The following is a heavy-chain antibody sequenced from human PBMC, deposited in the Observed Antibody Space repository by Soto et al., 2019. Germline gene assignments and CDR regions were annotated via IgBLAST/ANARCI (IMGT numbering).Heavy chain of an antibody. CDR3: AKKGLGSLATYCSTGDCHYAFDI. CDR2: ISGGGDGT. D-gene: IGHD2-15*01. CDR1: GFTFGNYA. Sequence: EVQLLESGGGLVQPGGSLRLSCVASGFTFGNYAMIWVRQAPGKGLEWVSTISGGGDGTYYADSVRGRFTISRENSRNTVYLQMNSLRAEDTAVYYCAKKGLGSLATYCSTGDCHYAFDIWGQGTMVTVSS. V-gene: IGHV3-23*01. J-gene: IGHJ3*02.